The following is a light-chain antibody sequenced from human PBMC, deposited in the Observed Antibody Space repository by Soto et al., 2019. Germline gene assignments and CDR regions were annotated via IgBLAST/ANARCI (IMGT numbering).Light chain of an antibody. CDR1: QSINSW. J-gene: IGKJ1*01. CDR2: KAS. CDR3: QQYETYSGT. Sequence: DIQMTQSPSTLSASVGDRVIITCRASQSINSWLAWYQQKPGKAPNLLIYKASNLESGVPSRFSGSGSGTEFTLTISSLQPDDSATYYCQQYETYSGTFGQGTEVDIK. V-gene: IGKV1-5*03.